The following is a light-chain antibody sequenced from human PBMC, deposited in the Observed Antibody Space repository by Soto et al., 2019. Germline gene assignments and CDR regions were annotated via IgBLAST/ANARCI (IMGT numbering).Light chain of an antibody. CDR1: QSVSSN. Sequence: EIVMTQSPATLSVSPGERATLSCRASQSVSSNLAWYQQKPGQAPRPLIYGASTRATGIPARFSGSGSGTEFPLTISSLQYEDFAVYYCQQYNNWPPWTFGQGTKVEIK. J-gene: IGKJ1*01. CDR3: QQYNNWPPWT. CDR2: GAS. V-gene: IGKV3-15*01.